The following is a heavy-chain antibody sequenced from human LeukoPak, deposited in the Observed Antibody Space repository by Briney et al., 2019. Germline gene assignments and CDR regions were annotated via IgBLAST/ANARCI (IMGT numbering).Heavy chain of an antibody. V-gene: IGHV1-2*02. CDR3: ARDLTVTTQPKPHYGMDV. D-gene: IGHD4-11*01. J-gene: IGHJ6*02. Sequence: VASVKVSCTASGYTFTVYYMHWVRQAPGQGLEWMGWINPNSGGTNYAQKFQGRVTMTRDTSISTAYMELSRLRSDDTAVYYCARDLTVTTQPKPHYGMDVWGQGTTVTVSS. CDR2: INPNSGGT. CDR1: GYTFTVYY.